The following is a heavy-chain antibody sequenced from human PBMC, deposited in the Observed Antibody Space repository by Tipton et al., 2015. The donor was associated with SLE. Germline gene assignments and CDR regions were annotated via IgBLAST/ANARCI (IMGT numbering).Heavy chain of an antibody. V-gene: IGHV3-30*02. J-gene: IGHJ4*02. CDR3: ARDPSTGY. CDR1: GFTFSSYG. CDR2: IRYDGSDK. Sequence: SLRLSCAASGFTFSSYGMHWVRQAPGKGLEWVAFIRYDGSDKYHADSVKGRFTISRDNAKNSLYLQMNSLRAEDKAVYYCARDPSTGYWGQGTLVTVSS. D-gene: IGHD2-2*01.